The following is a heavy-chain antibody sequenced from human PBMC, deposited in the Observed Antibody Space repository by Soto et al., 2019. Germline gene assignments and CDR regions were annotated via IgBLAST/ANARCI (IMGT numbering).Heavy chain of an antibody. CDR3: ARGRWLAHFDY. Sequence: GSLRLSCAASGFTFSSYSMNWVRQAPGKGLEWVSYISSSSTIYYADSVKGRFTISRDNAKNSLYLQMNSLRDEDTAVYYCARGRWLAHFDYWGQGTLVTVSS. D-gene: IGHD6-19*01. CDR2: ISSSSTI. J-gene: IGHJ4*02. V-gene: IGHV3-48*02. CDR1: GFTFSSYS.